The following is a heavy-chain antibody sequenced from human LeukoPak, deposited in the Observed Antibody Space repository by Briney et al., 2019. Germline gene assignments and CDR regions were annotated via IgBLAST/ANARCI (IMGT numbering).Heavy chain of an antibody. D-gene: IGHD3-22*01. V-gene: IGHV4-61*02. CDR3: ARGPYSYDSSGAFDI. CDR2: ISSSGST. Sequence: SETLSLTCTVSGDSISSGSAYWSWIRQPAGKGLEWIGRISSSGSTNYNPSLKSRVTISVDTSKNQFSLKLSSVTAADTAVYFCARGPYSYDSSGAFDIWGQGTMVTVSS. CDR1: GDSISSGSAY. J-gene: IGHJ3*02.